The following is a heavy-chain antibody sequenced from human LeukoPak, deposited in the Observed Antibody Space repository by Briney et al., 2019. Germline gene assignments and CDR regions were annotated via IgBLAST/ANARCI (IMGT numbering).Heavy chain of an antibody. V-gene: IGHV3-30*04. CDR2: ISNDGGRK. CDR3: ARDRAWNYFDY. CDR1: GFTFSSYA. Sequence: AGGSLRLSCAASGFTFSSYAMHWVRQAPGKGLEWVAIISNDGGRKYYAHSVEGRFTISRDNSKNTLYLQMDSLRAEDTAVYYCARDRAWNYFDYWGQGTLVTVSS. J-gene: IGHJ4*02. D-gene: IGHD3-3*01.